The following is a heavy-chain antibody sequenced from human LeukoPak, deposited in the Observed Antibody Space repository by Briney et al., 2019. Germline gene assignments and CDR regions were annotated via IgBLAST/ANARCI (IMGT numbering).Heavy chain of an antibody. CDR2: IYSGGDT. J-gene: IGHJ3*01. Sequence: GGSLRLSCVASGFTVSTNYMAWVRQAPGKGLEWVSGIYSGGDTYYAGSVKGRFTISRDSSKNTLYLQMSSLRAEDTAMYFCARDLAAWGQGTMVAVSS. V-gene: IGHV3-53*01. CDR3: ARDLAA. D-gene: IGHD6-25*01. CDR1: GFTVSTNY.